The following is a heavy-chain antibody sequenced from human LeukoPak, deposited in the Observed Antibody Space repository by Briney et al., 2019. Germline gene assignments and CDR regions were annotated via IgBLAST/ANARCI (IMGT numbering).Heavy chain of an antibody. Sequence: ASVKVSCKASGYTFTGYYMHWVRQAPGQGLEWMGWINPNSGGTNYAQKFQGWVTMTRDTSISTAYMELSRLRSDDTAVYYCARGAARDGSGSYYFDYWGQGTLVTVSS. CDR1: GYTFTGYY. D-gene: IGHD3-10*01. CDR3: ARGAARDGSGSYYFDY. CDR2: INPNSGGT. J-gene: IGHJ4*02. V-gene: IGHV1-2*04.